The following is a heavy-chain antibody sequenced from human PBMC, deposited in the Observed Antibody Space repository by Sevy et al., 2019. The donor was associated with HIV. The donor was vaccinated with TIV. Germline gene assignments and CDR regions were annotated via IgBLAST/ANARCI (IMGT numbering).Heavy chain of an antibody. CDR3: ARDMELVNEGTQEFYY. D-gene: IGHD1-7*01. CDR1: GYTFTGYF. Sequence: ASVKVSCNASGYTFTGYFMHWVRQAPGQGLEWMGWINPNSGDTNYAQKFQDRVTMTRDTSINTAYMELSRLRSDDTALYYCARDMELVNEGTQEFYYWGQGTLVTVSS. CDR2: INPNSGDT. V-gene: IGHV1-2*02. J-gene: IGHJ4*02.